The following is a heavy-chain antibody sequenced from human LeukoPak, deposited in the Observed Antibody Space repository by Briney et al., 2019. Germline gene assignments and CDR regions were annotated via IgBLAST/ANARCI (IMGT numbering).Heavy chain of an antibody. CDR3: ASGQEYSSGWYYYYGMDV. V-gene: IGHV4-4*07. CDR1: GGSISSYY. Sequence: SETLSLTCTVSGGSISSYYWSWIRQPAGKGLEWIGRIYTSGSTNYNPSLKSRVTMSVDTSKNQFSLKLSSVTAADTAVYYCASGQEYSSGWYYYYGMDVWGQGTTVTVSS. J-gene: IGHJ6*02. CDR2: IYTSGST. D-gene: IGHD6-19*01.